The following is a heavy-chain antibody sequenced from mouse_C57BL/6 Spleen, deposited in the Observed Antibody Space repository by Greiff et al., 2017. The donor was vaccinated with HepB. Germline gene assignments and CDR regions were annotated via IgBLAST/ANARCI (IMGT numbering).Heavy chain of an antibody. J-gene: IGHJ3*01. D-gene: IGHD2-5*01. CDR2: INPNNGGT. CDR3: ARSSYSNYVGFAY. Sequence: DVQLQESGPELVKPGASVKIPCKASGYTFTDYNIDWVKQSHGKSLEWIGDINPNNGGTIYNQKFKGKATLTVDKSSSTAYMELRSLTSEDTAVYYCARSSYSNYVGFAYWGQGTLVTVSA. V-gene: IGHV1-18*01. CDR1: GYTFTDYN.